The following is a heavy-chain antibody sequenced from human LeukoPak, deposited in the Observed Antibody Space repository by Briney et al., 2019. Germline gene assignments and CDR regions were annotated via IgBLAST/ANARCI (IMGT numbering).Heavy chain of an antibody. D-gene: IGHD3-3*01. V-gene: IGHV1-8*01. Sequence: ASVKVSCKASGYTFTSYDINWVRQATGQGLEWMGWMSPNSGNTGYAQKFQGRVTMTRNTSISTAYMELSSLRSGDTAVYYCARDYDFWRRDRYYYYYYGMDVWGQGTTVTVSS. J-gene: IGHJ6*02. CDR1: GYTFTSYD. CDR3: ARDYDFWRRDRYYYYYYGMDV. CDR2: MSPNSGNT.